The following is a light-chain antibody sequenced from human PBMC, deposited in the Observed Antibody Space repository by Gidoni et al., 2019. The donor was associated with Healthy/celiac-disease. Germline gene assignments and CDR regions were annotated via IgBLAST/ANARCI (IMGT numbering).Light chain of an antibody. CDR1: QSVSSN. J-gene: IGKJ4*01. V-gene: IGKV3-15*01. CDR2: GAS. Sequence: EIVMTQSPATLSVPPGERATLSCRASQSVSSNLAWYQQKPGQAPRLRIYGASTRATGIPARFSGSGSGTEFTLTISSLQSEDFAVYYCQQYNNWHPLTFGGGTKVEIK. CDR3: QQYNNWHPLT.